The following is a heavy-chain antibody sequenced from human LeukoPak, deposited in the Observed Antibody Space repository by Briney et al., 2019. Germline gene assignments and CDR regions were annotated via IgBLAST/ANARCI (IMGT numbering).Heavy chain of an antibody. Sequence: SETLSLTCTVSGGSISSESSYWDWIHQPPGEGLEWIGSIYYSGSTYYNPSLKSRVTISVDTSKNQFSLKLSSVTAADTAVYYCARHPSYYKIGGLDFWGRGTLVTVSS. CDR3: ARHPSYYKIGGLDF. CDR1: GGSISSESSY. V-gene: IGHV4-39*01. CDR2: IYYSGST. D-gene: IGHD2-15*01. J-gene: IGHJ2*01.